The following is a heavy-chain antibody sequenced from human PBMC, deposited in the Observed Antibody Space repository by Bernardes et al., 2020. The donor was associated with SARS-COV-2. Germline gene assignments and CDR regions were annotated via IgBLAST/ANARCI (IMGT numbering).Heavy chain of an antibody. J-gene: IGHJ2*01. CDR1: GFTFNMYW. V-gene: IGHV3-74*01. D-gene: IGHD2-8*02. CDR3: ARDISFCSGGVCSL. Sequence: GGSLRLSCAASGFTFNMYWMNWVRQAPGKGLEWVSRIKGDGSETDYADSVKGRFTISRNSGENTVDLQMRTLRVDDTAVYYCARDISFCSGGVCSLWGRGTLVTVSS. CDR2: IKGDGSET.